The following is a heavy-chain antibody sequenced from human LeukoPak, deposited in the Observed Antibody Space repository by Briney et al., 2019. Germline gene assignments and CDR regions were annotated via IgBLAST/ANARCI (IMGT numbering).Heavy chain of an antibody. CDR2: ISSSGSPI. CDR3: ARGEASGFSSGSGGLGY. V-gene: IGHV3-48*02. Sequence: PGGSLRLSCAASGFIFSSYRMNWNRQAPGRGLEWISHISSSGSPIYYADSVKGRFTISRDNAKNSLYLQMNSLRDEDTAVYYCARGEASGFSSGSGGLGYWGQGTLVTVSS. J-gene: IGHJ4*02. D-gene: IGHD6-19*01. CDR1: GFIFSSYR.